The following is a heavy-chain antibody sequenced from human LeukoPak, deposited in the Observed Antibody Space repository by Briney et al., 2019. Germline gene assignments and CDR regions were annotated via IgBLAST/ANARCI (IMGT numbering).Heavy chain of an antibody. CDR1: GFTFSDYY. D-gene: IGHD5-24*01. CDR2: ISSSGSTI. Sequence: PGGSLRLSCAASGFTFSDYYMSWIRQAPGKGLEWVSYISSSGSTIYYADSAKGRFTISRDNAKNSLYLQMYSLRAEDTAVYYCARGRRDGYNAPFDYWGQGTLVTVSS. CDR3: ARGRRDGYNAPFDY. V-gene: IGHV3-11*04. J-gene: IGHJ4*02.